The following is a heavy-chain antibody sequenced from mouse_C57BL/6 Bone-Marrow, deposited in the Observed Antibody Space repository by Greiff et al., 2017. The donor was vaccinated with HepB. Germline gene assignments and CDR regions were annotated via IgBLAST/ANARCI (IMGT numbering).Heavy chain of an antibody. CDR2: IRNKANGYTT. D-gene: IGHD1-1*01. J-gene: IGHJ1*03. CDR1: GFTFTDYY. V-gene: IGHV7-3*01. CDR3: ARYIYYGSSFWYFDV. Sequence: EVHLVESGGGLVQPGGSLSLSCAASGFTFTDYYMSWVRQPPGKALEWLGFIRNKANGYTTEYSASVKGRFTISRDNSQSILYLQMNALRAEDSATYYCARYIYYGSSFWYFDVWGTGTTVTVSS.